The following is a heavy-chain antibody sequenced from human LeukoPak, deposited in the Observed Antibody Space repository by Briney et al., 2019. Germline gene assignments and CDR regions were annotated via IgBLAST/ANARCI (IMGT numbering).Heavy chain of an antibody. CDR3: ARGGPVAATHKYFQP. Sequence: ASVKVSCKASGYTFTSYDINWVRQATGQGLEWMGWMHPNSGNTGYAQNFQGRVTMTRNTSISTAYMELSSLRSEDTAVYYCARGGPVAATHKYFQPWGQGTLVTVSS. CDR1: GYTFTSYD. V-gene: IGHV1-8*01. D-gene: IGHD6-19*01. CDR2: MHPNSGNT. J-gene: IGHJ1*01.